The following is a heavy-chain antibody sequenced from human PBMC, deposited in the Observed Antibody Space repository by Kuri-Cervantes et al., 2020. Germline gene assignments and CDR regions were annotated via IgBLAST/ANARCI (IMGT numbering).Heavy chain of an antibody. CDR1: GSNLNELS. Sequence: ASVKVSCKISGSNLNELSVHWVRQAPGKGLEWMALFDPEDGETIYSQKFRGRVTMTADTFGDTVYMDLSSLRLEDTAMFYCATSHLHEGVLDHWGQGTLVTVSS. CDR2: FDPEDGET. D-gene: IGHD3-16*01. V-gene: IGHV1-24*01. CDR3: ATSHLHEGVLDH. J-gene: IGHJ5*02.